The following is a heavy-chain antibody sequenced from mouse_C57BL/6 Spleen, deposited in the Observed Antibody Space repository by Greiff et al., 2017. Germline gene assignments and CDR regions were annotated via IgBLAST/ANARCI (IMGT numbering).Heavy chain of an antibody. CDR3: ARREGYYGNFYWYFDV. D-gene: IGHD2-1*01. Sequence: QVTLKESGPGILQSSQTLSLTCSFSGFSLSTSGMGVSWIRQPSGKGLEWLAHIYWDDDKRYNPSLKSRLTISKDTSRNQVFLKITSVDTADTATYYCARREGYYGNFYWYFDVWGTGTTVTVSS. J-gene: IGHJ1*03. CDR2: IYWDDDK. CDR1: GFSLSTSGMG. V-gene: IGHV8-12*01.